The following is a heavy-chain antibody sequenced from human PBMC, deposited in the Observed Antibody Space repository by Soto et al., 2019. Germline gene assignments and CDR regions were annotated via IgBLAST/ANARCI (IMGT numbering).Heavy chain of an antibody. J-gene: IGHJ4*02. CDR3: ARNALHLLLDY. Sequence: SETLYLTCTVSGDSISTTTYYWAWIRQPPGKGLEWIGSIIYTGRTYYNPSLQSRVTISVDTSRNQFSLRLSSVTASDTALYYCARNALHLLLDYWGQGSLVIVSS. V-gene: IGHV4-39*01. D-gene: IGHD2-8*01. CDR2: IIYTGRT. CDR1: GDSISTTTYY.